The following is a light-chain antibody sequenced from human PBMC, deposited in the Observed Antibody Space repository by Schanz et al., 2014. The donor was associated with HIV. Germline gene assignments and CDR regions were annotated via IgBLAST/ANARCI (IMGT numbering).Light chain of an antibody. CDR3: QQYNSDSIT. CDR1: QSISSW. V-gene: IGKV1-5*03. CDR2: KAS. J-gene: IGKJ5*01. Sequence: DIQMTQSPSTLSASVGDRVTLTCRASQSISSWLAWYQQKPGKAPKLLIYKASNLESGVPSRFSGSGSGTKFTLTISSLQPDDFATYYCQQYNSDSITFGQGTRLEIK.